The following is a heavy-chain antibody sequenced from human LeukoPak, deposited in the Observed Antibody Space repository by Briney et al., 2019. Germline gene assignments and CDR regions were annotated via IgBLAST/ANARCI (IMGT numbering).Heavy chain of an antibody. CDR2: ISSSSIYR. CDR1: GLSFSTYS. J-gene: IGHJ3*02. D-gene: IGHD6-13*01. Sequence: GGSLRLSCAASGLSFSTYSMNWVRQAPGKGLEWVSSISSSSIYRYYADSVKGRFTISRDNAKNSLYLQMNSLRAEDTAVYYCAGVAVSSSLRNAFDIWGQGTMVTVSS. V-gene: IGHV3-21*01. CDR3: AGVAVSSSLRNAFDI.